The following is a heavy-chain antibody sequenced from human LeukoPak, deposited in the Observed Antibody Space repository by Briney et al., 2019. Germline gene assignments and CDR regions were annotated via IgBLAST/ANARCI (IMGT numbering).Heavy chain of an antibody. V-gene: IGHV3-66*01. CDR3: ARDSSSGWRHDY. J-gene: IGHJ4*02. Sequence: GSLRLSCAASGFTVSRNYISWVRQAPGKGLEWVSVIYSGGSTYYADSVKGRFTISRDNSKNTLYLEMNSLRAEDTAVYYCARDSSSGWRHDYWGQGTLVTVSS. CDR2: IYSGGST. D-gene: IGHD6-19*01. CDR1: GFTVSRNY.